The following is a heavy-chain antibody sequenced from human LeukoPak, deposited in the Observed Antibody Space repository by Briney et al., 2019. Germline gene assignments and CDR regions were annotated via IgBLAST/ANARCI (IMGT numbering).Heavy chain of an antibody. Sequence: GESLMISCKGSDYSFTSYWIGWVRPMPGEGVEWMWFTYPGDSNTRYNPSLQGQVTISDNKSISTAYLQRSSMNASDTAMHYCATLHITWATTSPREYYYYSGMDVWGQGSTVTASS. CDR3: ATLHITWATTSPREYYYYSGMDV. V-gene: IGHV5-51*01. CDR1: DYSFTSYW. D-gene: IGHD3-16*01. J-gene: IGHJ6*02. CDR2: TYPGDSNT.